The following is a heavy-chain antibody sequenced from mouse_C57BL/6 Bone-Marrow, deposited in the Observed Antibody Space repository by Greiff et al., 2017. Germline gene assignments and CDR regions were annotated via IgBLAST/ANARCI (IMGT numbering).Heavy chain of an antibody. Sequence: EVQGVESGGGLVQPGGSLKLSCAASGFTFSDYYMYWVRQTPEKRLEWVAYISNGGGSTYYPDTVKGRFTISRDNAKNTLYLQMSRLKSEDTAMYYCARERSNYGDYYAMDDWGQGTSVTVSS. J-gene: IGHJ4*01. V-gene: IGHV5-12*01. CDR1: GFTFSDYY. CDR3: ARERSNYGDYYAMDD. D-gene: IGHD2-5*01. CDR2: ISNGGGST.